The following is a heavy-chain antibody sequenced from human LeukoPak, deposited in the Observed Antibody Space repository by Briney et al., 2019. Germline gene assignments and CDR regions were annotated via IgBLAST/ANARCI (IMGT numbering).Heavy chain of an antibody. J-gene: IGHJ4*02. CDR2: INPSGGST. CDR1: GYTFTIDY. Sequence: GASVKVSCTASGYTFTIDYMHWERQAPGQGLEWMGIINPSGGSTSYAQKFQGRVTMTRDTSTSTVYMELSSLRSEDTAVYYCAREDSSGWYVFDYWGRGTLVTVSS. CDR3: AREDSSGWYVFDY. V-gene: IGHV1-46*01. D-gene: IGHD6-19*01.